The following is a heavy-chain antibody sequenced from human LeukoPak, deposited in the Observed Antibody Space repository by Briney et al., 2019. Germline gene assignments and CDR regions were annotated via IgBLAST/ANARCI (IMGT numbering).Heavy chain of an antibody. J-gene: IGHJ4*02. V-gene: IGHV1-69*06. CDR1: GGTFSSYA. Sequence: SVKVSCKAPGGTFSSYAISWVRQAPGQGLEWMGGIIPIFGTANYAQKFQGRVTITADKSTSTAYMELSSLRSEDTAVYYCARMLGASSWYSLDYWGQGTLVTVSS. D-gene: IGHD6-13*01. CDR3: ARMLGASSWYSLDY. CDR2: IIPIFGTA.